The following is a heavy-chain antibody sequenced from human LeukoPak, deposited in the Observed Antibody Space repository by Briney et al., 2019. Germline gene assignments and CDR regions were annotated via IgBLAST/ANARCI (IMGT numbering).Heavy chain of an antibody. J-gene: IGHJ1*01. D-gene: IGHD6-19*01. CDR3: ARGGWYPESFQH. Sequence: SETLSLTCTVSGGSISSYYWNWIRQPPRKGLEWIGYIYYSGSTNYNPSLKSRVTISVDTSKNQFSLKLSSVTAADTAVYYCARGGWYPESFQHWGQGALVTVSS. CDR1: GGSISSYY. CDR2: IYYSGST. V-gene: IGHV4-59*01.